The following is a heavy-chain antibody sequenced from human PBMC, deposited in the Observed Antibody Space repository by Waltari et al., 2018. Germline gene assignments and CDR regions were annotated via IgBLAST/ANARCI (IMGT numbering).Heavy chain of an antibody. Sequence: QVQLQESGPGLVKPSETLSLTCTVSCGSISSYYWSWIRQPPGKGLEWVAVIWYDGSNKYYADSVKGRFTISRDNSKNTLYLQMNSLRAEDTAMYYCAKDVDYYDSSGPLGYWGQGTLVTVSS. CDR2: IWYDGSNK. CDR3: AKDVDYYDSSGPLGY. V-gene: IGHV3-30*02. D-gene: IGHD3-22*01. J-gene: IGHJ4*02. CDR1: CGSISSYY.